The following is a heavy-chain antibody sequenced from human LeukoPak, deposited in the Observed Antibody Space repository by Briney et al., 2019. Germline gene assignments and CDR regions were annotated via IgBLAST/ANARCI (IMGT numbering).Heavy chain of an antibody. CDR3: AKNGVVVGVSDY. D-gene: IGHD2-15*01. J-gene: IGHJ4*02. CDR1: GFTFSDYG. CDR2: IGSSSSTI. V-gene: IGHV3-48*01. Sequence: PGGSLRLSCAISGFTFSDYGMNWVRKAPGKGLEWISYIGSSSSTIYYADSVKGRFTISRDNAKNSLSLQMNSLRGEDTAVYYCAKNGVVVGVSDYWGQGTLVTVSS.